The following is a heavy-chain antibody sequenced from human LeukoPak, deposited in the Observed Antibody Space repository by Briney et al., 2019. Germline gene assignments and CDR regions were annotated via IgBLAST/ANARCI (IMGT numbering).Heavy chain of an antibody. V-gene: IGHV3-53*01. J-gene: IGHJ3*02. CDR1: GFTFSSYA. CDR3: ARAYSGSYPDAFDI. Sequence: GGSLRLSCAASGFTFSSYAMSWVRQAPGKGLEWVSVIYSGGSTYYADSVKGRFTISRDNSKNTLYLQMNSLRAEDTAVYYCARAYSGSYPDAFDIWGQGTMVTVSS. D-gene: IGHD1-26*01. CDR2: IYSGGST.